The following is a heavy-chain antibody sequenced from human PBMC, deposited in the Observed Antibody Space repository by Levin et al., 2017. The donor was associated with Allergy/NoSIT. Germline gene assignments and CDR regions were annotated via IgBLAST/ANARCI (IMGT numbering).Heavy chain of an antibody. CDR3: ARENGLAAPGAKYLDS. CDR2: IFHRGTT. J-gene: IGHJ4*02. D-gene: IGHD6-25*01. Sequence: SETLSLTCTISGYSISNGYDWGWIRQPPGKGLEWLGNIFHRGTTYYNPSLQSRVTISVDTSKNQISLKLRSVTAADTAVYYCARENGLAAPGAKYLDSWGQGTLVTVSS. V-gene: IGHV4-38-2*02. CDR1: GYSISNGYD.